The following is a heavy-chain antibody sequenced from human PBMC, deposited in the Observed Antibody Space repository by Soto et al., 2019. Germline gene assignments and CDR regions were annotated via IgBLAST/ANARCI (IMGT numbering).Heavy chain of an antibody. V-gene: IGHV3-23*01. Sequence: EVQLLESGGGSVQPGKSLRLSCAASGFTFSSYAMSWVRQAPGKGLEWVSVISGSGGSTYYADSVKGRFTISRDNSKNPLYLQMNSLRAEDTAVYYCAKGLPERRSAYYRYNWFDPWGQGTLVTVSS. CDR2: ISGSGGST. CDR3: AKGLPERRSAYYRYNWFDP. J-gene: IGHJ5*02. D-gene: IGHD3-3*01. CDR1: GFTFSSYA.